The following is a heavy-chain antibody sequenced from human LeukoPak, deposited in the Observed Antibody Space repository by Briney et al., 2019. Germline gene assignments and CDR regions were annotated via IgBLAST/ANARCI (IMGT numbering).Heavy chain of an antibody. CDR3: ARVPHSSGWYLSY. CDR2: IYYSGST. V-gene: IGHV4-30-4*08. J-gene: IGHJ4*02. Sequence: LRLSCAASGFTFSSYAMSWVRQPPGKGLEWIGYIYYSGSTYYNPSLKSRITISVDTSKNQFSLKLSSVTAAVTAVYYCARVPHSSGWYLSYWGQGTLVTVSS. D-gene: IGHD6-19*01. CDR1: GFTFSSYA.